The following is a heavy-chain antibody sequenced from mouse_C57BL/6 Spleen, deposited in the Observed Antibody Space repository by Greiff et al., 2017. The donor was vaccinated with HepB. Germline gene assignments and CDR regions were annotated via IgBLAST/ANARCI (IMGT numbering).Heavy chain of an antibody. Sequence: VQLQQSGPGLVKPSQSLSLTCSVTGYSITSGYYWNWIRQFPGNKLEWMGYISYDGSNNYNPSLKNRISITRDTSKNQFFLKLNSVTTEDTATYYCANYYDYDWFAYWGQGTLVTVSA. J-gene: IGHJ3*01. CDR3: ANYYDYDWFAY. D-gene: IGHD2-4*01. CDR2: ISYDGSN. CDR1: GYSITSGYY. V-gene: IGHV3-6*01.